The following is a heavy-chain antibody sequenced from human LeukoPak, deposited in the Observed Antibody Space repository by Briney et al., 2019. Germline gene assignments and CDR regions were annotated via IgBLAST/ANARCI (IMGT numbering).Heavy chain of an antibody. CDR3: ARERSYHYYYMDV. Sequence: ASVKVSCKASGYTFTAYYLHWVRQAPGQRLEWMGWINPNSGGTNYAQNFQGRVTMTRDTSISTVYMELSSLRSEDTAVYYCARERSYHYYYMDVWGKGTTVTISS. CDR2: INPNSGGT. CDR1: GYTFTAYY. J-gene: IGHJ6*03. D-gene: IGHD6-19*01. V-gene: IGHV1-2*02.